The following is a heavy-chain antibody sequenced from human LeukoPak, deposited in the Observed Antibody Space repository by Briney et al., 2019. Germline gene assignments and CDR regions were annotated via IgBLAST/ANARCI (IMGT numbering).Heavy chain of an antibody. CDR1: GGSFSGYY. V-gene: IGHV4-34*01. J-gene: IGHJ6*03. CDR2: INHSGST. Sequence: SETLSLTCAVYGGSFSGYYWSWIRQPPGKGLEWIGEINHSGSTNYNPSLKSRVTISVDMSKNQFSLKLSSVTAADTAVYYCARDEYCSSTSCSPSYMDVWGKGTTVTVSS. D-gene: IGHD2-2*01. CDR3: ARDEYCSSTSCSPSYMDV.